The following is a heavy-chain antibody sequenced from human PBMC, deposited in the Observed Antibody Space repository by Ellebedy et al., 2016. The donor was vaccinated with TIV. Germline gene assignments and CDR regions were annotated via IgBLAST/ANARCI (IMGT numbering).Heavy chain of an antibody. J-gene: IGHJ6*02. CDR3: ARGLRSKYYYYGMDV. D-gene: IGHD3-3*01. V-gene: IGHV1-69*13. Sequence: SVKVSXXASGGTFSSYAISWVRQAPGQGLEWMGGIIPIFGTANYAQKFQGRVTITADESTSTAYMELSSLRSEDTAVYYCARGLRSKYYYYGMDVWGQGTTVTVSS. CDR2: IIPIFGTA. CDR1: GGTFSSYA.